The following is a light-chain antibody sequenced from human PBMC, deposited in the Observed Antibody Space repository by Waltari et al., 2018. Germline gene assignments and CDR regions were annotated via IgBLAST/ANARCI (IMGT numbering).Light chain of an antibody. CDR3: QQHGSTPWT. V-gene: IGKV3-20*01. CDR2: RTS. Sequence: ENVLTQSPDTLSLSPGERATLSCRASESLSSSYLACYQQKPGQSPRLLMYRTSSRANGIPDRFSGSGSGTDFTLTISRLEPEDFAVYYCQQHGSTPWTFGQGTKVEIK. J-gene: IGKJ1*01. CDR1: ESLSSSY.